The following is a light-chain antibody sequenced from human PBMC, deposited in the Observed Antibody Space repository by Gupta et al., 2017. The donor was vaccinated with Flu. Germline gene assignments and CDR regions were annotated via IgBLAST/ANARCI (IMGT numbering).Light chain of an antibody. CDR2: AAS. Sequence: VLPQSPGPLSLSPGAGATLSCRASHRISSQYLAWYQQKPGQPPRLLIYAASNRATGIPDRFSGRDFAADFTLTITRLEPEDFAGYFCQHYGDSLWTFGQGSKVEI. CDR1: HRISSQY. CDR3: QHYGDSLWT. J-gene: IGKJ1*01. V-gene: IGKV3-20*01.